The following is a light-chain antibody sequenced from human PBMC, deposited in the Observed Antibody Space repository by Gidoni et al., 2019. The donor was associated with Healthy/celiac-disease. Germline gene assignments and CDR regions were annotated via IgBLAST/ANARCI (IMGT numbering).Light chain of an antibody. CDR3: QQRSNWRWT. J-gene: IGKJ1*01. V-gene: IGKV3-11*01. CDR2: AAS. Sequence: ESGLTQSPATLSLSPGERATLSCRASQSVSSYLAWYQQKPGQAPRLLIYAASNRATGIPARFSGSGSGTDFTLTISCLEPEDFAVYYCQQRSNWRWTFGQGTKVEIK. CDR1: QSVSSY.